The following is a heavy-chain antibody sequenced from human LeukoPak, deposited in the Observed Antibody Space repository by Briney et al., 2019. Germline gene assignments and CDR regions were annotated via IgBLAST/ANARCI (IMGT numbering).Heavy chain of an antibody. CDR1: GFTFSSYG. CDR2: IRYDGSNK. D-gene: IGHD3-10*01. J-gene: IGHJ4*02. V-gene: IGHV3-30*02. CDR3: TKEGYYGSGSFPDY. Sequence: PGGSLRLSCAASGFTFSSYGMHWVRQAPGKGLEWVAFIRYDGSNKYYADSVKGRFTISRDNSEKTLSLQMNSLRVEDTAVYYCTKEGYYGSGSFPDYWGQGSLVTVSA.